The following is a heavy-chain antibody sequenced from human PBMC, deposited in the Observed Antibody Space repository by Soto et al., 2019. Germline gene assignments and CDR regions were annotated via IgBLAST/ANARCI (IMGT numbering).Heavy chain of an antibody. CDR3: ARGGRGGYYDSSGYYYPFDY. Sequence: SETLSLTCTVSGGSISSYYWSWIRQPPGKGLEWIGYIYYSGSTNYNPSLKSRVTISVDTSKNQFSLKLSSVTAADTAVYYCARGGRGGYYDSSGYYYPFDYWGQGTLVTVSS. CDR1: GGSISSYY. CDR2: IYYSGST. V-gene: IGHV4-59*01. J-gene: IGHJ4*02. D-gene: IGHD3-22*01.